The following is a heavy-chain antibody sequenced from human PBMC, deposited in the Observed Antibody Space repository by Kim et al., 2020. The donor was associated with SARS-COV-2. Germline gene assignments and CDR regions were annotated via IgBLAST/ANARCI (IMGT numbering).Heavy chain of an antibody. V-gene: IGHV1-69*13. J-gene: IGHJ4*02. D-gene: IGHD3-16*02. Sequence: SVKVSCKASGGTFSSYAISWVRQAPGQGLEWMGGIIPIFGTANYAQKFQGRVTITADESTSTAYMELSSLRSEDTAVYYCARVARLGELSLYYFDYWGQGTLVTVSS. CDR1: GGTFSSYA. CDR2: IIPIFGTA. CDR3: ARVARLGELSLYYFDY.